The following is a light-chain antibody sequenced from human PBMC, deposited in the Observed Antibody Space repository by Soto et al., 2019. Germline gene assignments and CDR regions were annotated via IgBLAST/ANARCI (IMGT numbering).Light chain of an antibody. CDR3: QHYGNS. CDR2: GAS. V-gene: IGKV3-20*01. CDR1: QSVSSTY. Sequence: EIVLTQSPGTLSLSPGERATLSCRASQSVSSTYLAWYQQKPGQPPRLLIYGASNRATGIQDRFSGSGSGTDFTLTISRLEPEDFAVYYCQHYGNSFGQGTKLEIK. J-gene: IGKJ2*01.